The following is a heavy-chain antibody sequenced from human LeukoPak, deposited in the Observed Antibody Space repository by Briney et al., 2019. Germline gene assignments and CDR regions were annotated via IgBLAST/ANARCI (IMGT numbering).Heavy chain of an antibody. V-gene: IGHV3-21*01. CDR1: GFTFSRYS. Sequence: GGSLRLSCAASGFTFSRYSMKWVRQAPGKWLELVSSTSSSSSYIYYAASVERRLTISRDNAKNSLYLQMNSLRAEDTAVYYCARSRPSDVWGKGTTVTVSS. J-gene: IGHJ6*04. CDR3: ARSRPSDV. CDR2: TSSSSSYI.